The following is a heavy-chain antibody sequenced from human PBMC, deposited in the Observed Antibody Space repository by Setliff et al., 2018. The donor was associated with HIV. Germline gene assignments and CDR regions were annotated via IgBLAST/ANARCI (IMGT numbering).Heavy chain of an antibody. CDR3: ARQGVVSFPFDI. Sequence: SETLSLTCTVSGGSISSSSYYWGWIRQPPGKGLEWIGSIYYSGSTYYNPSLKSRVTISGDTSKNQFSLKLSSVTAADTAVYYCARQGVVSFPFDIWGQGTMVTVSS. CDR2: IYYSGST. CDR1: GGSISSSSYY. V-gene: IGHV4-39*01. J-gene: IGHJ3*02. D-gene: IGHD3-10*01.